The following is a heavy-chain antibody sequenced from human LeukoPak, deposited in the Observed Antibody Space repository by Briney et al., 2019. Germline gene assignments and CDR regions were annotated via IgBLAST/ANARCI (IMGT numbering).Heavy chain of an antibody. J-gene: IGHJ4*02. CDR2: MNPNSGDT. D-gene: IGHD3-22*01. CDR1: GYTFTNYD. CDR3: AREDYSDSGSNDY. Sequence: ASVKVSCKASGYTFTNYDINWVRQATGQGLEWMGWMNPNSGDTAYAQRFQGRVTITRNTSISTAYMELSSLRSEDTAVYYCAREDYSDSGSNDYWGQGTLVTVSS. V-gene: IGHV1-8*03.